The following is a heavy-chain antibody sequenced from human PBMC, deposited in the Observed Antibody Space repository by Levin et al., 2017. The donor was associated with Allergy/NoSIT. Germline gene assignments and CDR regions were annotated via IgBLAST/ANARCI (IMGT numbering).Heavy chain of an antibody. CDR2: ISSSSSYT. CDR1: GFTFSDYY. Sequence: GGSLRLSCAASGFTFSDYYMSWIRQAPGKGLEWVSYISSSSSYTNYADSVKGRFTISRDNAKNSLYLQMNSLRAEDTAVYYCARDSKYAGAFDIWGQGTMVTVSS. D-gene: IGHD6-13*01. V-gene: IGHV3-11*05. CDR3: ARDSKYAGAFDI. J-gene: IGHJ3*02.